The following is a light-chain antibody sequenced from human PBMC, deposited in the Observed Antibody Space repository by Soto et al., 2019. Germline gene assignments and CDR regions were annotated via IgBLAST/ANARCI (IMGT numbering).Light chain of an antibody. CDR1: PSVSNS. CDR2: DAS. Sequence: ESVLTQSPATLSLSPGERATLSCRASPSVSNSLAWYQHKPGQAPRLLIYDASNRATGVPTRFSGSGSGTDFTLSISSLQSEDFAVYYCQQYNTWPRTFGQGTKV. V-gene: IGKV3-11*01. CDR3: QQYNTWPRT. J-gene: IGKJ1*01.